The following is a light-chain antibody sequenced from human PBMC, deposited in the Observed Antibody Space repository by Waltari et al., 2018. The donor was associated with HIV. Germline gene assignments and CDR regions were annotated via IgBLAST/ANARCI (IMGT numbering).Light chain of an antibody. Sequence: QSVLTQPPSVSGAPGQSVTISCTGSSSNIGAGYDVHWYQQLPGTAPKLLIYDNTNRPSGVPERISGSKSGTSASLAITGLQAEDEADYYCQSYDSSLSGSVVFGGGTKLTVL. V-gene: IGLV1-40*01. CDR1: SSNIGAGYD. CDR2: DNT. CDR3: QSYDSSLSGSVV. J-gene: IGLJ2*01.